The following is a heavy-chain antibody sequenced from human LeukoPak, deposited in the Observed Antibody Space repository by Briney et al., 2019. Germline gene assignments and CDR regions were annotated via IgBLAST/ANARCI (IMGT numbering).Heavy chain of an antibody. CDR3: ARDNWELLEVYYFDY. CDR2: INPSGGST. CDR1: GYTFTSYY. V-gene: IGHV1-46*01. J-gene: IGHJ4*02. D-gene: IGHD1-26*01. Sequence: GASVKVSFKASGYTFTSYYMHWVRQAPGQGLEWMGIINPSGGSTSYAQKFQGRVTMTRDTSTSTVYMELSSLRSEDTAVYYCARDNWELLEVYYFDYWGQGTLVTVSS.